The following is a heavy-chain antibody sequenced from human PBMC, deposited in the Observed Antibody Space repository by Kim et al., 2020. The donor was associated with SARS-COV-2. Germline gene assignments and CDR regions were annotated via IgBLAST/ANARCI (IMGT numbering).Heavy chain of an antibody. CDR2: ISSSSSYI. D-gene: IGHD3-10*01. CDR3: AREATMVRGVTDGMDV. Sequence: GGSLRLSCAASGFTFSSYSMNWVRQAPGKGLEWVSSISSSSSYIYYVDSLKGRFTISRDNAKNSLYLQMNSLRGEDTAVYYCAREATMVRGVTDGMDVWGQGTTVTVSS. J-gene: IGHJ6*02. CDR1: GFTFSSYS. V-gene: IGHV3-21*01.